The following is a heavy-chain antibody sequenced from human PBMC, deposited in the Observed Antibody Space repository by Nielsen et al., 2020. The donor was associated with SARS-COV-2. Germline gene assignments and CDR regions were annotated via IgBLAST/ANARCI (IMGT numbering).Heavy chain of an antibody. V-gene: IGHV4-31*03. CDR1: GFSISNVGYY. CDR2: IYYSGCA. CDR3: ARVDYGDYGAGMWFDS. D-gene: IGHD4-17*01. Sequence: SETLSLTCTVSGFSISNVGYYWSWLRQHQGKGLEWIGCIYYSGCAQYNPSLESRVSMSVDTSNNYFSLSLTSVTAADTAVYYCARVDYGDYGAGMWFDSWGQGILVTVSS. J-gene: IGHJ5*01.